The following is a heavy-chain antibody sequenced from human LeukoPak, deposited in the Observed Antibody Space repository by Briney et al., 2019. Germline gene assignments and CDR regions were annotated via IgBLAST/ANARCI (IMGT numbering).Heavy chain of an antibody. CDR1: GFTFRRYG. Sequence: PGRSLRLSCAASGFTFRRYGMHWVRQAPGMGLEWVAVIYFDGSNKYYADSVKGRFTISRDNSKNTLYLQLNTLKAEDTAVYYCARDRDSSGWFGIDYWGRGTLVTVSS. CDR3: ARDRDSSGWFGIDY. CDR2: IYFDGSNK. J-gene: IGHJ4*02. D-gene: IGHD6-19*01. V-gene: IGHV3-33*01.